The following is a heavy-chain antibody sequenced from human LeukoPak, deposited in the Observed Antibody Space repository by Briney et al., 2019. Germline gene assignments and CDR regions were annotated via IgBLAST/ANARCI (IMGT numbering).Heavy chain of an antibody. Sequence: PSETLSLTCAASGGPIISHSWSWIRQPPGKGLEWIGYISNSGSTDYNPSLRSRVTISINTSKNQFSLKLTSVTAADSAVYYCVRDALEGYYSYYYMDVWGRGTTVTVSS. J-gene: IGHJ6*03. CDR3: VRDALEGYYSYYYMDV. V-gene: IGHV4-59*11. D-gene: IGHD1-1*01. CDR2: ISNSGST. CDR1: GGPIISHS.